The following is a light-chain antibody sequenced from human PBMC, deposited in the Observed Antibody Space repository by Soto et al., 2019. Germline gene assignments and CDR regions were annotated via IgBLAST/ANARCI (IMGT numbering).Light chain of an antibody. J-gene: IGLJ1*01. Sequence: QSALTQPASVSGSPGQSITISCTGTTSDFGFYNYVSWYQHHPGKAPKLLIYEVTNRHSGVSNRFSGSKSGNTASLTISGLQAEDEAAYYCSSYKSSTDYVFGTGTKVTVL. CDR3: SSYKSSTDYV. V-gene: IGLV2-14*01. CDR1: TSDFGFYNY. CDR2: EVT.